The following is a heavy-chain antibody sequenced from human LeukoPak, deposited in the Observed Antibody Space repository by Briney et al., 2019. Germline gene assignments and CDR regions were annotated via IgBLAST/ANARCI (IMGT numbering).Heavy chain of an antibody. CDR2: IKPRDGAT. J-gene: IGHJ4*02. CDR3: ASPPLSSAMYYAH. V-gene: IGHV1-2*02. D-gene: IGHD2-8*01. CDR1: GYNFTSHY. Sequence: ASVKDSFKASGYNFTSHYMHWVRQAPGQGLEWMGWIKPRDGATNYAQNFQGRVAMTRDTSISTAYMELRNLSSDDTAVYYCASPPLSSAMYYAHWGQGTLVTVSS.